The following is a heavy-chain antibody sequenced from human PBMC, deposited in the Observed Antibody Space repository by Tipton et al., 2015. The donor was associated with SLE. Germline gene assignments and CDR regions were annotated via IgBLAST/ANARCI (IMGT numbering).Heavy chain of an antibody. Sequence: TLSLTCTVSSGSISNYYWSWIRQPPGKGLEWIGYILYTGGTNYNPSLKSRVAISVDTSKSQFSLRLNSVTAADTAVYYCARAFKYDFWSAYSGTPSLGYFDYWGQGILVTVSS. CDR2: ILYTGGT. V-gene: IGHV4-59*12. J-gene: IGHJ4*02. D-gene: IGHD3-3*01. CDR3: ARAFKYDFWSAYSGTPSLGYFDY. CDR1: SGSISNYY.